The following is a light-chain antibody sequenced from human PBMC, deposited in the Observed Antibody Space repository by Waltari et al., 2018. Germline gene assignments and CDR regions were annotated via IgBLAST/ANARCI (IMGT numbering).Light chain of an antibody. Sequence: EIQITQSPSSLYASVGDRFTITCRASQSISSYLDWYQQKPGKAPRLLIYAASNLQSGVPSRFGGSGSGTDFTLTISSLQPEDFATYYCQQSYSTPFTFGGGTKVEIK. CDR2: AAS. CDR3: QQSYSTPFT. J-gene: IGKJ4*01. CDR1: QSISSY. V-gene: IGKV1-39*01.